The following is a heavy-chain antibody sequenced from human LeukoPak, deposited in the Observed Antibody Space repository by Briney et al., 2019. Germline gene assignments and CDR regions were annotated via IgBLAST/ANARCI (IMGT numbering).Heavy chain of an antibody. CDR1: GYTFTSYG. V-gene: IGHV1-18*01. Sequence: ASVKVSCKASGYTFTSYGISWVRRAPGQGLEWMGWISAYNGNTNYAQKLQGRVTMTTDTSTSTAYMELRSLRSDDTAVYYCARGYYDFWSGYSLGYYYYYGMDVWGQGTTVTVSS. D-gene: IGHD3-3*01. CDR2: ISAYNGNT. J-gene: IGHJ6*02. CDR3: ARGYYDFWSGYSLGYYYYYGMDV.